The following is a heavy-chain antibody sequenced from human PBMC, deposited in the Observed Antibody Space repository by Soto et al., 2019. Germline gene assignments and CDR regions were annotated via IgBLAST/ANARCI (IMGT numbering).Heavy chain of an antibody. D-gene: IGHD2-15*01. Sequence: ASVKVSCQASGYTFTGYYVHWVRQAPGHGLEWLGWIHLNSGGTNYAQSFQGRVTMTRDMSVSTVYMEMTGLSSGDTAVYFCARDCSGGSCYPGMEVWGQGTTVTVSS. CDR3: ARDCSGGSCYPGMEV. J-gene: IGHJ6*02. V-gene: IGHV1-2*02. CDR2: IHLNSGGT. CDR1: GYTFTGYY.